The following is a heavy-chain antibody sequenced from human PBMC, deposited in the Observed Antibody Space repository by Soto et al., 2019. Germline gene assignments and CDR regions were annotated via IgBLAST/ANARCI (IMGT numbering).Heavy chain of an antibody. CDR3: ASMVRYCGRGTCSDY. Sequence: EVQLLESGGGLAQPGGSLRLSCAASGFTFSLYAMSWVRQAPGKGLEWVTGISVSGASTYYADSVKGRFTISRDNSKNTLYLQMNSLRAEDTALYYCASMVRYCGRGTCSDYWGQGTLVTVSS. D-gene: IGHD2-15*01. J-gene: IGHJ4*02. CDR2: ISVSGAST. CDR1: GFTFSLYA. V-gene: IGHV3-23*01.